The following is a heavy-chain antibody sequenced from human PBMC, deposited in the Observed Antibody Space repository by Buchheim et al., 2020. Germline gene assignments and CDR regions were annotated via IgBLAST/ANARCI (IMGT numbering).Heavy chain of an antibody. V-gene: IGHV4-4*02. Sequence: QVQLQESGPGLVKPSETPSLTCAVSGDSISSNYWWTWVRQPPGKGLEWIGEIYHSGSTNYNPSLKSRVTISVDKSKNQFSLNLSSVTAADTAVYYCATILGGCSSTSCYLLHWGQGTL. CDR3: ATILGGCSSTSCYLLH. CDR2: IYHSGST. CDR1: GDSISSNYW. J-gene: IGHJ4*02. D-gene: IGHD2-2*01.